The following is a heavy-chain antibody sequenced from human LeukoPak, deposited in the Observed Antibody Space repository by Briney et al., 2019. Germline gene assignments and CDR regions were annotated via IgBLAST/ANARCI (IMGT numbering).Heavy chain of an antibody. CDR1: XFTFSXYA. CDR3: AKDEDYYDSSGYYYPDY. CDR2: ISGSGGST. Sequence: GSLRXXXAASXFTFSXYAMSWVRQAPGKGLEWVSAISGSGGSTYYADSVKGRFTISRDNSKNTLYLQMNSLRAEDTAVYYCAKDEDYYDSSGYYYPDYWGQGTLVTVSS. V-gene: IGHV3-23*01. D-gene: IGHD3-22*01. J-gene: IGHJ4*02.